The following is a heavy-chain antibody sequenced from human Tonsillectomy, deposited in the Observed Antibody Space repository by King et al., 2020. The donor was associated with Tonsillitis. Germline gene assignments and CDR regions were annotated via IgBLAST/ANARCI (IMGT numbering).Heavy chain of an antibody. D-gene: IGHD6-6*01. CDR3: TRSAQLAAFDY. CDR2: IRSKANSYAT. Sequence: VQLVESGGGLVQPGGSLKLSCVASGITFSGSSMHWVRQTSGKGREWVGRIRSKANSYATAYAASVTGRFNISRDDSKNTAYLQMNSLKTQDTAVYYCTRSAQLAAFDYWGQGTLVTVSS. V-gene: IGHV3-73*02. J-gene: IGHJ4*02. CDR1: GITFSGSS.